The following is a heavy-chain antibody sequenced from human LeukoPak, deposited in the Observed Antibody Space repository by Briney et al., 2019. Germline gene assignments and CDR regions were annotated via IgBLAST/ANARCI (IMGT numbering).Heavy chain of an antibody. D-gene: IGHD3-10*01. Sequence: GGSLRLSCAASGFTFSSYWMSWVRQVPGKGLEWVANIKQDGSEKYYVDSVKGRFTISRDNAKNSLYLQMNSLRAEDTAVYYCASSYGSGSYGGYYYYYYGMDVWGKGTTVTVSP. CDR2: IKQDGSEK. CDR1: GFTFSSYW. CDR3: ASSYGSGSYGGYYYYYYGMDV. V-gene: IGHV3-7*03. J-gene: IGHJ6*04.